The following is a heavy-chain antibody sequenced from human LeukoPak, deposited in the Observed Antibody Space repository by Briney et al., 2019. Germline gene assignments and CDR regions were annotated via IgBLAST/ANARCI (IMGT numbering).Heavy chain of an antibody. Sequence: SGTLSLTCTVSGGSISSSSYYWGWIRQPPGKGLEWIGSIYYSGSTYYNPSLKSRVTISVDTSKNQFSLKLSSVTAADTAVYYCARGYAYYFDYWGQGTLVTVSS. CDR3: ARGYAYYFDY. CDR1: GGSISSSSYY. J-gene: IGHJ4*02. V-gene: IGHV4-39*07. CDR2: IYYSGST. D-gene: IGHD3-22*01.